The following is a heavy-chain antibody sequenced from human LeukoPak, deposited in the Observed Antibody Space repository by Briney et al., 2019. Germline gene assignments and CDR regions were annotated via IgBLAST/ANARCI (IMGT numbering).Heavy chain of an antibody. CDR3: ATDIQLWLGELDY. Sequence: ASVKVSCKSSGYTFTGYYMHWVRPAPGQGLEWMGWINPNSGGTNYAQKFQGRVTMTRDTSISTAYMELSRLRSDDTAVYYCATDIQLWLGELDYWGQGTLVTVSS. CDR2: INPNSGGT. CDR1: GYTFTGYY. J-gene: IGHJ4*02. D-gene: IGHD5-18*01. V-gene: IGHV1-2*02.